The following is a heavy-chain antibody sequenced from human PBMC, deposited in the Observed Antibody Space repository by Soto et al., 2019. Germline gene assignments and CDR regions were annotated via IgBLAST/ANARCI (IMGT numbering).Heavy chain of an antibody. Sequence: EVQLVESGGGLVQPGGSLRLSCAASGFTFSSYDMHWVRQVTGKGLEWVSAIGTAGDAYYPNSVKGRFTISRENAKNSLYLQMNRLRAGDTAVYYCARAIITGVLDYWGQGTLVNVSS. V-gene: IGHV3-13*04. CDR3: ARAIITGVLDY. CDR1: GFTFSSYD. CDR2: IGTAGDA. D-gene: IGHD3-10*01. J-gene: IGHJ4*02.